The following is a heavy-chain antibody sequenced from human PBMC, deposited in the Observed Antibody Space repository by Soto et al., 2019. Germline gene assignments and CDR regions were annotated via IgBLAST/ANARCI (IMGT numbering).Heavy chain of an antibody. CDR2: VYYTGST. CDR1: GGPIFSHY. Sequence: QVQLQGSGPRLVKPSETLSLTCNVSGGPIFSHYWGWVRQPPGKGLEWLGYVYYTGSTRYSPSLRSRATISVDMSKDQFSLKLRSVTVADTAVYYCARGHDYGGSTFEIWDQGSMVTVSS. J-gene: IGHJ3*02. D-gene: IGHD5-12*01. CDR3: ARGHDYGGSTFEI. V-gene: IGHV4-59*11.